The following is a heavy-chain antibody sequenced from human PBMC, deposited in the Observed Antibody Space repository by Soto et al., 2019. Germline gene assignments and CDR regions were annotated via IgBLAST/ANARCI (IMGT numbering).Heavy chain of an antibody. CDR2: INAGNGNT. CDR3: ARGYSSRWYGFNYYYGMDV. CDR1: GYTFTSYA. J-gene: IGHJ6*02. Sequence: ASVKVSCKASGYTFTSYAMHWVRQAPGQRLEWMGWINAGNGNTKYSQKFQGRVTITRDTSASTAYMELSSLRSEDTAVYYCARGYSSRWYGFNYYYGMDVWGQGTTVTVSS. V-gene: IGHV1-3*01. D-gene: IGHD6-13*01.